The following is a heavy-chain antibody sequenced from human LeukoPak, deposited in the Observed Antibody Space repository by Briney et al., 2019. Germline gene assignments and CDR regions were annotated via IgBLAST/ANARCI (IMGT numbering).Heavy chain of an antibody. V-gene: IGHV1-24*01. CDR2: FDPEDDEA. J-gene: IGHJ4*02. Sequence: ASVKVSCNVSGYPLTELSTHWVRHVPGKGLEWVGGFDPEDDEAVYPQKFQGRVTVTEDTSTDTAYMELSSLRSDDTAMYYCATVTYYYDSGSLYFFDFWGQGTLVTVSS. CDR3: ATVTYYYDSGSLYFFDF. D-gene: IGHD3-10*01. CDR1: GYPLTELS.